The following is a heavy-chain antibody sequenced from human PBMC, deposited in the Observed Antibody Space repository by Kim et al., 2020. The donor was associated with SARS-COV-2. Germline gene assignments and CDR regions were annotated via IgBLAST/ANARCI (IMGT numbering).Heavy chain of an antibody. CDR3: VGGYGSGAD. J-gene: IGHJ4*02. CDR1: GFSFSSYG. D-gene: IGHD3-10*01. CDR2: ISYDGSNK. Sequence: GGSLRLSCAASGFSFSSYGIHWVRQAPGKGLEWVAVISYDGSNKYYADSVKGRFNISRDNFNNTLYLQMNSLRAEDTAMYYCVGGYGSGADWGQGTLVTVSS. V-gene: IGHV3-30*19.